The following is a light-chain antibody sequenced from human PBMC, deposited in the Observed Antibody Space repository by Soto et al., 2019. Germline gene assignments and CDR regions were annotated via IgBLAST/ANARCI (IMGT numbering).Light chain of an antibody. Sequence: QSVLNQPASVSGSPGQSITISCTGTSSDVGGYNYVSWYQQHPGKAPKFMIYDVSNRPSGVSNRFSGSKSGNTASLTISGLQAEDGADYYCSSYTTSNTRQIVFGTGTKVTVL. CDR1: SSDVGGYNY. CDR3: SSYTTSNTRQIV. V-gene: IGLV2-14*01. CDR2: DVS. J-gene: IGLJ1*01.